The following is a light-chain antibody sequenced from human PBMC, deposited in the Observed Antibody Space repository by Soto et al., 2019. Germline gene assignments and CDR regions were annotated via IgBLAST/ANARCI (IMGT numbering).Light chain of an antibody. CDR1: SSNIGSNT. V-gene: IGLV1-44*01. CDR2: SNN. CDR3: AALDDSLNGPV. Sequence: QSVLTQPPSASGTPGQRVTISCSGSSSNIGSNTVNWYQQLPGTAPKLLIYSNNHRPSGVPDRFSGSKSGTSASLAISGLQSEDEADYYCAALDDSLNGPVFGGGTKVTVL. J-gene: IGLJ2*01.